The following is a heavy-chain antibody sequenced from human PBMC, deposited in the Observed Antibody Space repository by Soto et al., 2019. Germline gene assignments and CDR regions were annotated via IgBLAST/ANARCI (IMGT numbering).Heavy chain of an antibody. Sequence: SETLSLTCSVSCGSISGSYWSWIRQSPGKGLEWLGYVYYTGSTNYSPSLRSRVSISVDTSKNEFSLRLSSVTAADTAVYFCATSVAAPGAHIVYWGQGNLVTLRS. J-gene: IGHJ4*02. CDR2: VYYTGST. D-gene: IGHD2-8*02. V-gene: IGHV4-59*01. CDR3: ATSVAAPGAHIVY. CDR1: CGSISGSY.